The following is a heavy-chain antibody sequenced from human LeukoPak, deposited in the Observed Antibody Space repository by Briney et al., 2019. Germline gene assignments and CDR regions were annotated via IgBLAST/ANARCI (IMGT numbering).Heavy chain of an antibody. Sequence: SVKVSCKASGGTFSSYTISWVPQDPRQGLEWVGRIITILGIANYAQKFQGRVTITADKSTSTAYMELSSPRFEDREVYWCARELGGGLDNWGQGTLFTVSS. CDR1: GGTFSSYT. V-gene: IGHV1-69*02. J-gene: IGHJ4*02. CDR2: IITILGIA. D-gene: IGHD7-27*01. CDR3: ARELGGGLDN.